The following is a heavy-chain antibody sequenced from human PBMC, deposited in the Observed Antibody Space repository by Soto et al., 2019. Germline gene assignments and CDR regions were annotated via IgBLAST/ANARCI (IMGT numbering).Heavy chain of an antibody. V-gene: IGHV1-18*04. D-gene: IGHD3-3*01. J-gene: IGHJ4*02. CDR2: ISAYNGKA. Sequence: ASVKVSFKASGYTFTNYGVSWLRQAPGQGLEWMGWISAYNGKANYAHNIQGRVTMTIDTSTSTAYMELRSLRSDDTAVYYCARQHNDLWSDSPDFDYWGQGTLVTVSS. CDR3: ARQHNDLWSDSPDFDY. CDR1: GYTFTNYG.